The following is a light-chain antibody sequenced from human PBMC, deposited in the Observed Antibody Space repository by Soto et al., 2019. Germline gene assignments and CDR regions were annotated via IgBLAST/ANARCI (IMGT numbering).Light chain of an antibody. Sequence: EIVSTQSPGTLSLSPGERATLSCRASQSVSSSYLAWYQQKPGQAPRLLIYGASSRATGIPDRFSGSGSGTDFTLTISRLEPEDFAVYYCQQYVGSPRTFGQGTKVDIK. CDR2: GAS. V-gene: IGKV3-20*01. J-gene: IGKJ1*01. CDR3: QQYVGSPRT. CDR1: QSVSSSY.